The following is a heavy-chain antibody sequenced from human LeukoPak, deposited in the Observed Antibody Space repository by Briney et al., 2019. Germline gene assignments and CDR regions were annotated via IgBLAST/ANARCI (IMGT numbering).Heavy chain of an antibody. Sequence: PGGSLRLSCAASGFTFSSYSMNWVRQAPGKGLEWVSYISSSSSTIYYADSVKGRFTISRDNAKNSLYLQMNSLRAEDTAVYYCARDYLRDSSGYYYPVGYWGQGTLVTVSS. V-gene: IGHV3-48*01. D-gene: IGHD3-22*01. CDR2: ISSSSSTI. CDR1: GFTFSSYS. J-gene: IGHJ4*02. CDR3: ARDYLRDSSGYYYPVGY.